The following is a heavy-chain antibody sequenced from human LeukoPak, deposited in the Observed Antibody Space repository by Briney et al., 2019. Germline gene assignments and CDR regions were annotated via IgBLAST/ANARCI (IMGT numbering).Heavy chain of an antibody. V-gene: IGHV3-23*01. D-gene: IGHD3-16*01. J-gene: IGHJ6*02. CDR3: AKEGGYYYYYGMDV. CDR2: ISGSGGST. CDR1: GFTFGSYA. Sequence: SLRLSCAASGFTFGSYAMSWVRQAPGKGLEWVSAISGSGGSTYYADSVKGRLTISRDNSKNTLYLQMNSLRAEDTAVYYCAKEGGYYYYYGMDVWGQGTTVTVSS.